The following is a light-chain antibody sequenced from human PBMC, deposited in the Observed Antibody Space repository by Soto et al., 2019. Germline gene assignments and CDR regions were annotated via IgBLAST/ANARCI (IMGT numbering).Light chain of an antibody. CDR3: AAWDGSLSRPV. V-gene: IGLV1-47*01. Sequence: QLVLTQPPSASGTPGQRVTISCSGSSSNIGSNYVYWYQQLPGTAPKLLIYRNNQRPSGVPDRLSGSKSGTSASLAISGLRSEDEADYYCAAWDGSLSRPVFGGGTKLTVL. CDR1: SSNIGSNY. CDR2: RNN. J-gene: IGLJ2*01.